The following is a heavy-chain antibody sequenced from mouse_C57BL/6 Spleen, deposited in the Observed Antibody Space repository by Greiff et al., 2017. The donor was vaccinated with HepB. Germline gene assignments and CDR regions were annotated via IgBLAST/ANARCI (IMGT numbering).Heavy chain of an antibody. CDR1: GFTFSSYG. Sequence: EVQVVESGGDLVKPGGSLKLSCAASGFTFSSYGMSWVRQTPDKRLEWVATISSGGSYTYYPDSVKGRFTISRDNAKNTLYLQMSSLKSEDTAMYYCAIRGSSGWFAYWGQGTLVTVSA. J-gene: IGHJ3*01. CDR3: AIRGSSGWFAY. CDR2: ISSGGSYT. D-gene: IGHD3-2*02. V-gene: IGHV5-6*01.